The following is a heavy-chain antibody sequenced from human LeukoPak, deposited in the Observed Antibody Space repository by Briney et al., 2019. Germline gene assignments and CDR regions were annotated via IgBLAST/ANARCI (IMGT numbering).Heavy chain of an antibody. V-gene: IGHV5-51*01. Sequence: GESLKISCKGSGYGFTNSWIGWVRQMPGKGLELMGIINPGDSEIRYSPSFQGQVTISVDKSISTAYLQWSSLKASDTAMYYCSRQGCTTTSCHTIDSWGQGTLVTVSS. CDR2: INPGDSEI. J-gene: IGHJ4*02. CDR1: GYGFTNSW. CDR3: SRQGCTTTSCHTIDS. D-gene: IGHD2-2*02.